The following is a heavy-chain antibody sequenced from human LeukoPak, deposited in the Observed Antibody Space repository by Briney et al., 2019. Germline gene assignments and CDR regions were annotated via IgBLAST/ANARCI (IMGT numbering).Heavy chain of an antibody. D-gene: IGHD5-12*01. CDR1: GYTFSSYD. J-gene: IGHJ4*02. CDR2: MNPNSGNT. V-gene: IGHV1-8*01. CDR3: ARDRSGYDYDY. Sequence: ASVKVSCKASGYTFSSYDINWVRQATGQGLEWMGWMNPNSGNTGYAQKFQGRVTMTRNTSISTAYMELSSLRSDDTAVYYCARDRSGYDYDYWGQGTLVTVSS.